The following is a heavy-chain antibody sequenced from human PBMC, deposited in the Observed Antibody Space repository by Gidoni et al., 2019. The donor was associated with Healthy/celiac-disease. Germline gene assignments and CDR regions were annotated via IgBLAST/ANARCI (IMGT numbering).Heavy chain of an antibody. CDR2: IKSKTDGGTT. CDR3: TTDLVYSGYDLRRDY. Sequence: EVQLVESGGGLVKPGGSLRLSCAASGFTFSDAWMSWVRQAPGKGLEWVGRIKSKTDGGTTDYAAPVKGRFTISRDDSKNTLYLQMNSLKTEDTAVYYCTTDLVYSGYDLRRDYWGQETLVTVSS. D-gene: IGHD5-12*01. J-gene: IGHJ4*02. CDR1: GFTFSDAW. V-gene: IGHV3-15*01.